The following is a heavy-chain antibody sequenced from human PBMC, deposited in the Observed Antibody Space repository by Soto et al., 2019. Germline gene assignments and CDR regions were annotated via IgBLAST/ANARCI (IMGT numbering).Heavy chain of an antibody. CDR1: GGTFSSYT. D-gene: IGHD6-6*01. J-gene: IGHJ4*02. CDR3: TLSSSSNLDY. Sequence: QVQLVQSGAEVKKPGSSVKVSCKASGGTFSSYTISWVRQAPGQGLEWMGRIIPILGIANYAQKFQGRVTIAADKSTSTAYMELSSLRSEATAVYYCTLSSSSNLDYWGQGTLVTVSS. V-gene: IGHV1-69*02. CDR2: IIPILGIA.